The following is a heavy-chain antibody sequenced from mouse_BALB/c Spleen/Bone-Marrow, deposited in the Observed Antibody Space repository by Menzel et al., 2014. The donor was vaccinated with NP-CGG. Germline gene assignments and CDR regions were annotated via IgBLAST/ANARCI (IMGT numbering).Heavy chain of an antibody. D-gene: IGHD1-1*02. V-gene: IGHV3-1*02. CDR2: IHYSGST. J-gene: IGHJ2*01. CDR1: GYSITSGYS. Sequence: DVMLVESGPDLVKPSQSLSLTCTVTGYSITSGYSWHWIRQFPGNKLEWMGYIHYSGSTNYNPSLESRISITRDTSKNQFFLQLNSVTTEDTATYCCARRKGYYYGFDYWGQGTTLTVSS. CDR3: ARRKGYYYGFDY.